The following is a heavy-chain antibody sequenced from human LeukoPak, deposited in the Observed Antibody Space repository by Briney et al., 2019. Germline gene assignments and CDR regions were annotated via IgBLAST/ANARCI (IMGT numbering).Heavy chain of an antibody. V-gene: IGHV4-34*01. D-gene: IGHD3-10*01. CDR3: ASGGSGRDY. CDR1: GGSFSGYY. CDR2: INHSGST. Sequence: SETLSLTCAVYGGSFSGYYWSWIRQPPGKGLEWIGEINHSGSTNYNPSPKCRVTISVDTSKNQFSLKLSSVTAADTAVYYCASGGSGRDYWGQGTLVTVSS. J-gene: IGHJ4*02.